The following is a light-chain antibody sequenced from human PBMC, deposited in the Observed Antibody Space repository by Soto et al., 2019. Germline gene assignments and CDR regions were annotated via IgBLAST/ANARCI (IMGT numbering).Light chain of an antibody. J-gene: IGLJ1*01. CDR3: QSYDSSLSAYV. V-gene: IGLV1-40*01. Sequence: QSVLTQPPSVSGAPGQRVTISCTGRSSNIGAGYDVHWYQQFPGTAPKLLIYVNSNRPSGVPDRFSGSKSGTSASLAITGLQAEDEADYYCQSYDSSLSAYVFGTGTKVTVL. CDR2: VNS. CDR1: SSNIGAGYD.